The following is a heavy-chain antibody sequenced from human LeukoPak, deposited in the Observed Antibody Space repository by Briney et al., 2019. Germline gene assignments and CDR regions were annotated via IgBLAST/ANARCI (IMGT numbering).Heavy chain of an antibody. V-gene: IGHV1-18*01. J-gene: IGHJ4*02. CDR3: ARDDGAGGCSGYGLIDY. CDR1: GYTFTSYG. Sequence: ASVKVSCKASGYTFTSYGISWVRQAPGQGLEWMGWISAYNGNTNYAQKLQGRVTMTTDTSTSTAYMELRSLRSDDTAVYYCARDDGAGGCSGYGLIDYWGQGTLVTVSS. D-gene: IGHD5-12*01. CDR2: ISAYNGNT.